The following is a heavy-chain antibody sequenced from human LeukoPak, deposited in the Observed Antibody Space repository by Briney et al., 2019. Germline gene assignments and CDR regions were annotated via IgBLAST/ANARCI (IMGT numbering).Heavy chain of an antibody. D-gene: IGHD6-19*01. Sequence: GSLRLSCAASGFTFSSYTMHWVRQAPGKGLEWVAVISYDGSNKYYADSVKGRFTISRDNSKNSLYLQMNSLRAEDTALYYCAKDMGSSATTIDYWGQGTLVTVSS. V-gene: IGHV3-30*04. CDR1: GFTFSSYT. CDR3: AKDMGSSATTIDY. CDR2: ISYDGSNK. J-gene: IGHJ4*02.